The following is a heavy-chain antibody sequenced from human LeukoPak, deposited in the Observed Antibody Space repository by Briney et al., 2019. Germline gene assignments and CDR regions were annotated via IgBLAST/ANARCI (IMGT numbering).Heavy chain of an antibody. J-gene: IGHJ6*02. V-gene: IGHV4-59*08. CDR2: IYSSEST. Sequence: PSETLSLTCTVSGGSISSYYWSWLRQSPGQGLEWIGYIYSSESTKYKPSLKSLLTMSENTFKKQFSLKLSSVTAADTAVYYCARHGTSSYYYYAMDVWGQGTTVTVSS. CDR1: GGSISSYY. D-gene: IGHD1-1*01. CDR3: ARHGTSSYYYYAMDV.